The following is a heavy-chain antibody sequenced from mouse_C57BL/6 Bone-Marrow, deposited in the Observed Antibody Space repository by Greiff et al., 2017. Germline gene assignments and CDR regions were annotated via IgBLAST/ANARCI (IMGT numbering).Heavy chain of an antibody. Sequence: QVQLKESGAELVRPGTSVKVSCKASGYAFTNYLIAWVKQRPGQGLEWIGVINPGSGGTNYNEKFKGKATLTADKSSSTAYMQLSSLTSEDSAVYVCARSKNWDSWFAYWGQGTLVTVSA. J-gene: IGHJ3*01. CDR3: ARSKNWDSWFAY. V-gene: IGHV1-54*01. CDR1: GYAFTNYL. D-gene: IGHD4-1*01. CDR2: INPGSGGT.